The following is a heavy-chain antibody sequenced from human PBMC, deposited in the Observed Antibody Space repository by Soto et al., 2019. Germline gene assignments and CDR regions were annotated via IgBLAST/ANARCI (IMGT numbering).Heavy chain of an antibody. V-gene: IGHV1-3*01. CDR3: ARDRGYTYGYWGWFDP. J-gene: IGHJ5*02. D-gene: IGHD5-18*01. Sequence: ASVKVSCKASGCTFTDSAIHWVRQAPGQRLEWMGWINAGNGDTKYSQKFQGRVTITRDTSANTAYMEVSSLTSEDTAEYYCARDRGYTYGYWGWFDPWGQGTLVTVSS. CDR1: GCTFTDSA. CDR2: INAGNGDT.